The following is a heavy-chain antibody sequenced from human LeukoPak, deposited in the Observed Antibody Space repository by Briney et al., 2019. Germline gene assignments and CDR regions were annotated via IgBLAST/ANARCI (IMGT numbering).Heavy chain of an antibody. CDR3: ARQAVAGATGYYYYYMDV. Sequence: ASAKVSCKASGYTFTSYGISWVRQAPGQGLEWMGWISTYNGNTNYAQKLQGRVTMTTDTSTSTAYMELRSLRSDDTAVNYCARQAVAGATGYYYYYMDVWGKGTTVTVSS. J-gene: IGHJ6*03. D-gene: IGHD6-19*01. CDR1: GYTFTSYG. V-gene: IGHV1-18*01. CDR2: ISTYNGNT.